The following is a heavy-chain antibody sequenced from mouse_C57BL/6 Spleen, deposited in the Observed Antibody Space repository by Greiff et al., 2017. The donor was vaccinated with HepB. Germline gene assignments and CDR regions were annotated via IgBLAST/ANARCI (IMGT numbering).Heavy chain of an antibody. CDR3: ARDDYGTQYYFDY. CDR2: IDPSDSET. CDR1: GYTFTSYW. D-gene: IGHD1-2*01. V-gene: IGHV1-52*01. J-gene: IGHJ2*01. Sequence: VKLQQPGAELVRPGSSVKLSCKASGYTFTSYWMHWVKQRPIQGLEWIGNIDPSDSETHYNQKFKDKATLTVDKSSSTAYMQLSSLTSEDSAVYYCARDDYGTQYYFDYWGQGTTLTVSS.